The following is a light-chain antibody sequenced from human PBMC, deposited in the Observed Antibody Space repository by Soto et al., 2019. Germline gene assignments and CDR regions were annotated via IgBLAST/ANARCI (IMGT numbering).Light chain of an antibody. Sequence: QSVLTQPASVSGSPGQSITISCTGTSSDIGSYNFVSWYQQHPGKAPEVMIYDVNHWPLGVSDRFSGSKSGNTASLTISGLQAGDEADYYGSSYTGSSTPYVFGAGTKLTVL. CDR2: DVN. V-gene: IGLV2-14*01. J-gene: IGLJ1*01. CDR1: SSDIGSYNF. CDR3: SSYTGSSTPYV.